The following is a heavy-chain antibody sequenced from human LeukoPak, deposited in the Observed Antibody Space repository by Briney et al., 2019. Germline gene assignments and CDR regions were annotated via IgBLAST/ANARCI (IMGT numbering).Heavy chain of an antibody. CDR2: ISYDGSNK. Sequence: GGSLRLSCAASGFTFSSYAMHWVRQAPGKGLEWVAVISYDGSNKYYADSVKGRFTISRDNSKNALYLQMNSLRAEDTAVYYCAKDRGSSSKSHWFDPWGQGTLVTVSS. D-gene: IGHD2-2*01. V-gene: IGHV3-30-3*01. J-gene: IGHJ5*02. CDR1: GFTFSSYA. CDR3: AKDRGSSSKSHWFDP.